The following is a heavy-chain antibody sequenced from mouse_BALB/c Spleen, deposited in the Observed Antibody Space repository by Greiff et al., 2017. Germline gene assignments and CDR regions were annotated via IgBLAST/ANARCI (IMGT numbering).Heavy chain of an antibody. J-gene: IGHJ4*01. CDR3: ARNPAIFYAMDY. CDR1: GFSLTSYG. V-gene: IGHV2-9*02. CDR2: IWAGGST. D-gene: IGHD1-2*01. Sequence: VKLMESGPGLVAPSQSLSITCTVSGFSLTSYGVHWVRQPPGKGLEWLGVIWAGGSTNYNSALMSRLSISKDNSKSQVFFKMNSLQANDTAIYYCARNPAIFYAMDYWGQGTSVTVSS.